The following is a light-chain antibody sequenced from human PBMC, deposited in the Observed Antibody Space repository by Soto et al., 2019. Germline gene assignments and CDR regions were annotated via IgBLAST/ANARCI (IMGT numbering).Light chain of an antibody. CDR2: DAS. J-gene: IGKJ4*01. CDR1: QDINKN. CDR3: QQVNNYPLT. V-gene: IGKV1-33*01. Sequence: DIQMTQSPSSLSASVGDRVTITCQASQDINKNLIWYQQKPGKAPKLLIYDASDLETGVPSRFSGSGSGTEFTLTISSLQPEDFATYYCQQVNNYPLTFGGGTKVDI.